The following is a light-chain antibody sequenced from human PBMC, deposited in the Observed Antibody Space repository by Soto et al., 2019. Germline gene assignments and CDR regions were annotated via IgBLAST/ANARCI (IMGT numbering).Light chain of an antibody. J-gene: IGLJ2*01. CDR3: CSYAGSYPL. Sequence: QSALTQPRSVSGSPGQSVTISCTGTSSDVGGYNFVSWYQQHPGKAPKLMIYDVSQRPSGVPDRFSASKSGNTASLTISGLQAEDEADYYCCSYAGSYPLFGGGTKLTVL. CDR1: SSDVGGYNF. V-gene: IGLV2-11*01. CDR2: DVS.